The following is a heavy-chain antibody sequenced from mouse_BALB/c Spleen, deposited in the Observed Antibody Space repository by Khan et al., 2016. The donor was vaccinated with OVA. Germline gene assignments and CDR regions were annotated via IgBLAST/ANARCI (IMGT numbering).Heavy chain of an antibody. CDR2: INPSTGYT. CDR1: GYTFINYW. V-gene: IGHV1-7*01. CDR3: ARRGLRWDLDY. D-gene: IGHD1-1*01. Sequence: QVQLQQSGAELAKPGASVKMSCKASGYTFINYWILWVKQRPGQGLEWIGYINPSTGYTEYNQNFKDKATLPADKSSSTAYMHLSSLTSEDSAVDYCARRGLRWDLDYWGQGTTLTVSS. J-gene: IGHJ2*01.